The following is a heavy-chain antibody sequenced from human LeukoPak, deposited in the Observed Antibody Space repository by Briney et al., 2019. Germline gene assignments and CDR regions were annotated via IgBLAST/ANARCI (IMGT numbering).Heavy chain of an antibody. CDR1: GGSISSSSYY. CDR3: ARGHLDQRRSGFDP. Sequence: PSETLSLTCTVSGGSISSSSYYWGWIRQPPGKGLEWIGSIYYSGSPYYNPSLKSRVTISVDTSKNQFSLKLSSVTAADTAVYYCARGHLDQRRSGFDPWGQGTLVTVSS. CDR2: IYYSGSP. J-gene: IGHJ5*02. V-gene: IGHV4-39*07. D-gene: IGHD3-10*01.